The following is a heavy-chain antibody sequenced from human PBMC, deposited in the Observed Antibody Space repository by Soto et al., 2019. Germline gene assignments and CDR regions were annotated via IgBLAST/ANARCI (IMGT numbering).Heavy chain of an antibody. J-gene: IGHJ4*02. CDR2: INHSGIT. D-gene: IGHD1-1*01. Sequence: SETLSLTCTVSGGSFSGYFWTWIRQPPGKGLEWLAEINHSGITNYNPSVESRVSMLVDTSKNQFSLRLYSVTAAETAVYYCVRGPYNYNSRYFDYWGQGTLVTVSS. V-gene: IGHV4-34*01. CDR3: VRGPYNYNSRYFDY. CDR1: GGSFSGYF.